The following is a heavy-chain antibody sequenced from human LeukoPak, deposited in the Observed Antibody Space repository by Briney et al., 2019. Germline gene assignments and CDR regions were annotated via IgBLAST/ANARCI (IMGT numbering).Heavy chain of an antibody. J-gene: IGHJ6*03. CDR1: GGSISSSNW. CDR3: ARDMYYYYMDV. CDR2: IYHSGST. Sequence: SETLSLTCAVSGGSISSSNWWSWVRQPPGKGLEWIGEIYHSGSTNYNPSLKSRVTISVDTSKNQFSLKLSSVTAADTAVYYCARDMYYYYMDVWGKGTTVTASS. V-gene: IGHV4-4*02.